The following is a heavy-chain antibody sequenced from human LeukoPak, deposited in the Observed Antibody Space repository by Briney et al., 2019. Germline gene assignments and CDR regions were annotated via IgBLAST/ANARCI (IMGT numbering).Heavy chain of an antibody. CDR3: ATSNYYDSNGYPKFDY. V-gene: IGHV1-24*01. CDR1: GYTLTELS. J-gene: IGHJ4*02. D-gene: IGHD3-22*01. CDR2: FDPEDGET. Sequence: ASVKVSCKVPGYTLTELSMHWVRQAPGKGLEWMGGFDPEDGETIYAQKFQGRVTMTEDTSTDTAYMELSSLRSEDTAVYYCATSNYYDSNGYPKFDYWGQGTLVTVSS.